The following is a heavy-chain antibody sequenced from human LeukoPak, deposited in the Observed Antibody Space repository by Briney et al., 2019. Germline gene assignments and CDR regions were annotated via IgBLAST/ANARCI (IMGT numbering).Heavy chain of an antibody. CDR1: GFAFNTSA. Sequence: PGGPLRLSCAASGFAFNTSAMRWVRQAPGQGLEWVALIWHDGSHKFYSNSVRGQFTIYRDNSKNTVSLQVNNLRPEDTAVYSCAREIFCSGSYPDFWGQGTLVTVSS. CDR2: IWHDGSHK. D-gene: IGHD3-10*02. V-gene: IGHV3-33*01. J-gene: IGHJ4*02. CDR3: AREIFCSGSYPDF.